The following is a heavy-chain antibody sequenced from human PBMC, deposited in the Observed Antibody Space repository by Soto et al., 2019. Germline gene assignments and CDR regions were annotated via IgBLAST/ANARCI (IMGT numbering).Heavy chain of an antibody. V-gene: IGHV3-23*01. D-gene: IGHD3-3*01. CDR1: GFTFSTYA. CDR3: ADGGEWSFNFVY. CDR2: ISVSGDNS. Sequence: EVQLLESGGGLVQPGGSLRLSCTASGFTFSTYAMSCVRQAPGKGLEWVSGISVSGDNSYYADSVKGRFTISRDNSKSTLYLQMNNLRAEDTAVYYCADGGEWSFNFVYWGQGTLVTVSS. J-gene: IGHJ4*02.